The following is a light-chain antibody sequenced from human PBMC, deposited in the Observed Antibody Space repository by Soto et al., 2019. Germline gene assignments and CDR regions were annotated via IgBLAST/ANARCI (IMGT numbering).Light chain of an antibody. CDR1: SSDVGGYNY. CDR2: EVN. J-gene: IGLJ1*01. V-gene: IGLV2-8*01. CDR3: TSYAGGNNV. Sequence: QSALTQPPSASGSPGQSVTISCTGTSSDVGGYNYVSWYQQHPGKAPKLMVYEVNKRPSGVPDRFSGSMSGNTASLTVSGLQAEDEADYYCTSYAGGNNVFGTGTKLTVL.